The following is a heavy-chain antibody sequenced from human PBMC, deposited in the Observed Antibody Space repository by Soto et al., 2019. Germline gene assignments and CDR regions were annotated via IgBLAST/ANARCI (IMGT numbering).Heavy chain of an antibody. Sequence: PGESLKISCKGSGYSFTSYWIGWVRQMPGKGLEWMGIIYPGDSDTRYSPSFQGQVTISADKSISTAYLQWSSLKASDTAMYYCAMLRGDYGEAYGAFDIWGQGTMVTVSS. CDR3: AMLRGDYGEAYGAFDI. J-gene: IGHJ3*02. V-gene: IGHV5-51*01. CDR2: IYPGDSDT. D-gene: IGHD4-17*01. CDR1: GYSFTSYW.